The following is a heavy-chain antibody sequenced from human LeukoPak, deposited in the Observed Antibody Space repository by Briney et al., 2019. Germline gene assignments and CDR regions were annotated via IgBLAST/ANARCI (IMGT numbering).Heavy chain of an antibody. V-gene: IGHV3-23*01. CDR2: INDRGSST. Sequence: GGSLRLSCAASGFTLSSYAMSWVRQVPEKGLEWVSAINDRGSSTYYADSVKGRFTISRDNSKSTLYLQMNSLRAEDTAVYYCAKALRDFWEPLAYWGQGTLVTVSS. D-gene: IGHD3-3*01. J-gene: IGHJ4*02. CDR3: AKALRDFWEPLAY. CDR1: GFTLSSYA.